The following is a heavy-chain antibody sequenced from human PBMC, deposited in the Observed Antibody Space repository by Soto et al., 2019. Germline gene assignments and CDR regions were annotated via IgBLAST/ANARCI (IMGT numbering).Heavy chain of an antibody. CDR2: FSGRSGDT. CDR3: ARDSSAWPNYFAS. CDR1: GFSISTHA. D-gene: IGHD6-19*01. V-gene: IGHV3-23*01. Sequence: SLRLSCVASGFSISTHALTWVRQSPGKGLEWVSSFSGRSGDTYYAASVKGRFTISGDSSKNTVILQMNNLRADDTALYYCARDSSAWPNYFASWGQGIQVTVSS. J-gene: IGHJ4*02.